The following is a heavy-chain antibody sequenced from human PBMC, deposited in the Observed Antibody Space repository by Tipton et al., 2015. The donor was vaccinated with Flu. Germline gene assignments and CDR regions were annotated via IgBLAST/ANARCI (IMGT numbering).Heavy chain of an antibody. CDR3: ARTGGIYYASGFDI. CDR1: GDSMGSRYY. D-gene: IGHD1-26*01. Sequence: TLSLTCSVSGDSMGSRYYWGWIRQAPGKGLEWIANIHRAGNTYYNPSLKSRVTLSVDTSNNQFSLKLSSVTAADTALYYCARTGGIYYASGFDIWGQGTMVTVSS. J-gene: IGHJ3*02. CDR2: IHRAGNT. V-gene: IGHV4-38-2*01.